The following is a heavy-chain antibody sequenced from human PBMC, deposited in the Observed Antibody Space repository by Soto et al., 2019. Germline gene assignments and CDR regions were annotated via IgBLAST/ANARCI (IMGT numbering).Heavy chain of an antibody. Sequence: QLQLQESGPGLVKPSETLSLTCTVSGGSISSSSYYWGWIRQPPGKGLEWIGSIYYSGSTYYNPSLKSRVTISADTSKNQFSLKLSSVTAADTAVYYCARQKPREFDSSPFDYWGQGTLVTVSS. V-gene: IGHV4-39*01. J-gene: IGHJ4*02. CDR3: ARQKPREFDSSPFDY. CDR2: IYYSGST. D-gene: IGHD3-10*01. CDR1: GGSISSSSYY.